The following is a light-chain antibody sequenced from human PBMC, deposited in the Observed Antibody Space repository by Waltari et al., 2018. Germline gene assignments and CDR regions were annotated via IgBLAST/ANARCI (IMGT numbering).Light chain of an antibody. CDR3: QQFSSFPWT. CDR1: QTINNW. J-gene: IGKJ1*01. CDR2: KAS. Sequence: DIQMTQSPSTLSASVGDRVTITCRASQTINNWLAGYQQKPGKAPKLLIYKASTLESGVPSRFSGSGSGTEFTLTISSLQPGDFATYYCQQFSSFPWTFGHGTKVEIK. V-gene: IGKV1-5*03.